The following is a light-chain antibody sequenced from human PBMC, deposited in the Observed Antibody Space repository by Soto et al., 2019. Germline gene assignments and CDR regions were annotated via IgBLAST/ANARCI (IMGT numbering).Light chain of an antibody. Sequence: QSVLTQPPSVSGAPGQRVTISCTGSSSNIGAGYDVHWYQQLPETAPKLLIYGSSNRPSGVPDRFSGSKSGTSASLAITGLQAEDEADYYCQSYDSSLTGVVFGGGTKVTVL. V-gene: IGLV1-40*01. CDR3: QSYDSSLTGVV. CDR1: SSNIGAGYD. J-gene: IGLJ2*01. CDR2: GSS.